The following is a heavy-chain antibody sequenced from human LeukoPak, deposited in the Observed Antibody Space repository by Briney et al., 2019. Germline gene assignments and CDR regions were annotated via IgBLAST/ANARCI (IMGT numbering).Heavy chain of an antibody. D-gene: IGHD3-10*01. V-gene: IGHV3-73*01. CDR2: IRSTANCYAT. Sequence: GGSLRLSCAASVFIFSRSALHWVRQASGKGLEWVGRIRSTANCYATAYAPSVKGRFPISREDSKNTAYLQVDSLNTEDTDVYYCTGNYYGSGSYADFDYWGQGTLVTVSS. CDR1: VFIFSRSA. J-gene: IGHJ4*02. CDR3: TGNYYGSGSYADFDY.